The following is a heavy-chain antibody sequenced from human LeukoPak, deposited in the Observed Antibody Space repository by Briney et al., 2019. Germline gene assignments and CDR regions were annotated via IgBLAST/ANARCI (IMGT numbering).Heavy chain of an antibody. D-gene: IGHD4-17*01. CDR2: ISYDGSNK. CDR1: GFTFSSYG. CDR3: AKDRDYGDYNWFDP. J-gene: IGHJ5*02. Sequence: GGSLRLSCAASGFTFSSYGMHWVRQAPGKGLEWVAVISYDGSNKYYADSVKGRFTISRDNSKKTLYLQMNSLRAEDTAVYYCAKDRDYGDYNWFDPWGQGTLVTVSS. V-gene: IGHV3-30*18.